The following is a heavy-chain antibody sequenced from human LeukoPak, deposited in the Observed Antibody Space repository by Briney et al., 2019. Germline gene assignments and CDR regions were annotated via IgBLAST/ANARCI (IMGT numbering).Heavy chain of an antibody. J-gene: IGHJ4*02. Sequence: ASETLSLTCTVSGGSISSYYWSWIRQPPGKGLEWIGYVSYSGSTNYNPSLKSRVTISVDTSKNQFSLNLSSVTAADTAVYYCARHLRESGGYWSQFDSWGQGTLVTVSS. CDR1: GGSISSYY. CDR3: ARHLRESGGYWSQFDS. D-gene: IGHD2-21*01. V-gene: IGHV4-59*08. CDR2: VSYSGST.